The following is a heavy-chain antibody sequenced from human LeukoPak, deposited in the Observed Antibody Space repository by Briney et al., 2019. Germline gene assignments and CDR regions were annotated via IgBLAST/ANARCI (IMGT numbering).Heavy chain of an antibody. CDR3: AREDTALVIAY. CDR1: GFTFSTYA. J-gene: IGHJ4*02. Sequence: GGSLRLSCIASGFTFSTYAMSWARRAPGQGLEWVSVINGRGDNTYYAESVKGRFTISRDNSKNTLYLQMNSLTAEDTALYYCAREDTALVIAYWGQGTLVTVSS. D-gene: IGHD5-18*01. V-gene: IGHV3-23*01. CDR2: INGRGDNT.